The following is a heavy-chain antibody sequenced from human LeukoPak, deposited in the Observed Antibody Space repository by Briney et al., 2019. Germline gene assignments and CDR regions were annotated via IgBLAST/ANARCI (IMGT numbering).Heavy chain of an antibody. D-gene: IGHD6-13*01. CDR3: ARDQKGIAAAGWFDP. CDR1: GGSISSYY. Sequence: SETLSLTCTVSGGSISSYYWSWIGQPPGKGLEWIGYIYYSGSTNYNPSLKSRVTISVDTSKNQFSLKLSSVTAADTAVYYCARDQKGIAAAGWFDPWGQGTLVTVSS. CDR2: IYYSGST. J-gene: IGHJ5*02. V-gene: IGHV4-59*01.